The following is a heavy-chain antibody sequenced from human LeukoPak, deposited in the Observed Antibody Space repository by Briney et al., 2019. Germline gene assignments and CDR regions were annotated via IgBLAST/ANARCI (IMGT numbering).Heavy chain of an antibody. CDR3: ARDNNDYVWGSYRYGFDP. CDR2: IIPIFGTA. CDR1: GGTFSSYA. Sequence: GASVKVSCKASGGTFSSYAVSWVRQAPGQGLEWMGGIIPIFGTANSAQKFQGRVTITADKSTSTAYMELSSLRSEDTAVYYCARDNNDYVWGSYRYGFDPWGQGTLVTVSS. D-gene: IGHD3-16*02. J-gene: IGHJ5*02. V-gene: IGHV1-69*06.